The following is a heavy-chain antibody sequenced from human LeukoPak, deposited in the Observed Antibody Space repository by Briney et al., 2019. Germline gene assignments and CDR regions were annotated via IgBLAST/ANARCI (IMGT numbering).Heavy chain of an antibody. J-gene: IGHJ4*02. D-gene: IGHD2/OR15-2a*01. CDR1: GGSISSYY. Sequence: SETLSLTCTVSGGSISSYYWSWIRQPPGKGLEWIGYIYYSGSTNYNPSLKSRVTISVDTSKNQFSLKLSSVTAADTAVYYCARHRNSGFPTFDHWGQGTLVTVSS. V-gene: IGHV4-59*08. CDR2: IYYSGST. CDR3: ARHRNSGFPTFDH.